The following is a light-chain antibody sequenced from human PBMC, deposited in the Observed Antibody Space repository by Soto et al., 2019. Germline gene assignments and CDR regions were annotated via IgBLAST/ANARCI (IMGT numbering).Light chain of an antibody. J-gene: IGKJ5*01. CDR2: DAS. Sequence: DIQMTQSPSSLSASVGDRVTITCQASQDIDQFLNWFQQKPGKAPKLLIYDASNLETGVASRFSGSGSGTDFTLTMSSLRAEDMETDDGQQYLSVPLRFGQGTLLEV. CDR1: QDIDQF. V-gene: IGKV1-33*01. CDR3: QQYLSVPLR.